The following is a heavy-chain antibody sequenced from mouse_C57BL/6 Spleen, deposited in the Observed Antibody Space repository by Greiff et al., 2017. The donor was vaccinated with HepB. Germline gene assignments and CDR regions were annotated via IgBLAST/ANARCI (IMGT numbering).Heavy chain of an antibody. Sequence: EVHLVESGGGLVKPGGSLKLSCAASGFTFSSYAMSWVRQTPEKRLEWVATISDGGSYTYYPDNVKGRFTISRDNAKNNLYLQMSHLKSEDTAMYYCARELGRGFFLDYWGQGTTLTVSS. CDR2: ISDGGSYT. J-gene: IGHJ2*01. D-gene: IGHD4-1*01. CDR1: GFTFSSYA. V-gene: IGHV5-4*01. CDR3: ARELGRGFFLDY.